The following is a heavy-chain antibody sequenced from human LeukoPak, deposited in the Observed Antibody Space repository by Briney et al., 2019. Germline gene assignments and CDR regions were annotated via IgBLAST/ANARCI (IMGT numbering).Heavy chain of an antibody. J-gene: IGHJ4*02. CDR2: INPSGGST. D-gene: IGHD2-2*01. CDR3: ARDVTMDCSSTGCYESYFDY. V-gene: IGHV1-46*01. Sequence: ASVKVSCKASGYTFTSYYMHWVRQAPGQGLEWMGIINPSGGSTSYAQKFQGRVTMTRDTSTSTVYMELSSLRSEDTAVYYCARDVTMDCSSTGCYESYFDYWGQGTLVTVSS. CDR1: GYTFTSYY.